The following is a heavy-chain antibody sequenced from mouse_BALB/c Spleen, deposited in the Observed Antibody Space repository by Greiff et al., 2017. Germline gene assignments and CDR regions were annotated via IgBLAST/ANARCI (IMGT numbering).Heavy chain of an antibody. Sequence: QVQLQQPGAELVKPGASVKLSCKASGYTFTSYWMHWVKQRPGQGLEWIGEIKPSNGRTNYNEKFKSKATLTVDKSSSTAYMQLSSLTSEDSAVYYCARDYYGSRNFDYWGQGTTLTVSA. CDR1: GYTFTSYW. J-gene: IGHJ2*01. V-gene: IGHV1S81*02. CDR3: ARDYYGSRNFDY. D-gene: IGHD1-1*01. CDR2: IKPSNGRT.